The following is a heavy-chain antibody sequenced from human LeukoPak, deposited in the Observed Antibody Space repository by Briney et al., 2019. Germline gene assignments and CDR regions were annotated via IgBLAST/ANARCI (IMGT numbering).Heavy chain of an antibody. D-gene: IGHD3-9*01. CDR2: IYYSGST. CDR3: ARAYDTPLGYYYYGMDV. CDR1: GGSFSGYY. Sequence: SETLSLTCAVYGGSFSGYYWSWIRQPPGKGLEWIGYIYYSGSTNYNPSLKSRVTISVDTSKNQFSLKLSSVTAADTAVYYCARAYDTPLGYYYYGMDVWGQGTTVTVSS. J-gene: IGHJ6*02. V-gene: IGHV4-59*01.